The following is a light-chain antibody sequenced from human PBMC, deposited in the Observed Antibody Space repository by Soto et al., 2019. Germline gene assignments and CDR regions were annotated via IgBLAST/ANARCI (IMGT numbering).Light chain of an antibody. Sequence: DIKMTQSPSSLSASVGDRVTITCRASQGISSSLNWYQQKPGKAPRLLIYAASTLQSGVPSRFSGSGSGTDFTLTIDSLLPEDFATYYCQQSYNTPRTFGQGTKVEIK. J-gene: IGKJ1*01. V-gene: IGKV1-39*01. CDR1: QGISSS. CDR2: AAS. CDR3: QQSYNTPRT.